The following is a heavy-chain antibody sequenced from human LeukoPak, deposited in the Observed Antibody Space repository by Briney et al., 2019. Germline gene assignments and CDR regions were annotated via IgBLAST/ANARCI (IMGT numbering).Heavy chain of an antibody. J-gene: IGHJ3*02. V-gene: IGHV4-39*02. D-gene: IGHD4-17*01. CDR2: IFYSGIT. Sequence: SETLSLTCTVSGDSISSSSYFWGWIRQPPGTGLEWIGSIFYSGITYYNPSLKSRVTISVDTSKNQFSLKLSSVTAADTAVYYCARDQRANGDPTPSAFDIWGQGTMVTVSS. CDR3: ARDQRANGDPTPSAFDI. CDR1: GDSISSSSYF.